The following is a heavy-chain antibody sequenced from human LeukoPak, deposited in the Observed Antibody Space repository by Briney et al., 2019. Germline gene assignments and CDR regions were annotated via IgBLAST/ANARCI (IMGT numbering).Heavy chain of an antibody. CDR1: GFSFSNYA. Sequence: GGSLRLSCAASGFSFSNYATSWVRRVPGKGLEWVSGIRGSGDSTYYVDSVKGRFTISRDTSKNTLYLQMNSLRAEDTAVYDCAKVRNCYGDCYYFDYWGQGTLVTVSS. V-gene: IGHV3-23*01. D-gene: IGHD2-2*01. CDR2: IRGSGDST. J-gene: IGHJ4*02. CDR3: AKVRNCYGDCYYFDY.